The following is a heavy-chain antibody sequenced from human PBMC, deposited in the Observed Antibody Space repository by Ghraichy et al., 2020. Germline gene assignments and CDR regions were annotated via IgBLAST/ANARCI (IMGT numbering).Heavy chain of an antibody. Sequence: GGSLRLSCAASGFTFSSYSMNWVRQAPGKGLEWVSYISSSSSTIYYADSVKGRFTISRDNAKNSLYLQMNSLRDEDTAVYYCARSYYYDSSGYYLDAFDIWGQGTMVTVSS. CDR2: ISSSSSTI. CDR1: GFTFSSYS. J-gene: IGHJ3*02. V-gene: IGHV3-48*02. CDR3: ARSYYYDSSGYYLDAFDI. D-gene: IGHD3-22*01.